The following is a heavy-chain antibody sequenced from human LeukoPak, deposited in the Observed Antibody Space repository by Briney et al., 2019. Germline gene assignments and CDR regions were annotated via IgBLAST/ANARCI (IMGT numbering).Heavy chain of an antibody. Sequence: GGSQRLSCAASGFTFNNYAMNLVRQAPGKRLEWVSAISGSGGNTYYADSVKGRFTISRDNARDTVYLQMNSLRAEDTSVYYCAGDPGNFYLPYYDYMDVWGKGTTVTVSS. CDR3: AGDPGNFYLPYYDYMDV. J-gene: IGHJ6*03. V-gene: IGHV3-23*01. CDR2: ISGSGGNT. CDR1: GFTFNNYA. D-gene: IGHD1-26*01.